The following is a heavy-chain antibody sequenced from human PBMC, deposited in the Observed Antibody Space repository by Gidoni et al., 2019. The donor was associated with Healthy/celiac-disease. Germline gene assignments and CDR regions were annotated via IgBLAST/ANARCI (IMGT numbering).Heavy chain of an antibody. CDR1: RFPFSRSA. Sequence: EVPLLESGGVLVQPGGYLRLSCDHSRFPFSRSAMSWVRPAPGKGLEWVSAISGSGSSTYYAYSVKGRFTISRDNSKNTLYVQMNSLRAEDTAVYYCAKRDRGYGSGSYWSFDYWGQGTLVTVSS. CDR3: AKRDRGYGSGSYWSFDY. J-gene: IGHJ4*02. CDR2: ISGSGSST. D-gene: IGHD3-10*01. V-gene: IGHV3-23*01.